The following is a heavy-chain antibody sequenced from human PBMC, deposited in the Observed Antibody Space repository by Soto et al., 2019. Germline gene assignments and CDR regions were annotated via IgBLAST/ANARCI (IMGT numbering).Heavy chain of an antibody. CDR2: INPSGGST. D-gene: IGHD4-17*01. V-gene: IGHV1-46*01. CDR3: ARAWVHDYGDYHFDY. J-gene: IGHJ4*02. CDR1: GYTFTSHY. Sequence: ASVKVSCKASGYTFTSHYMHWVRQAPGQGLEWMGIINPSGGSTSYAQKFQGRVTMTRDTFTSTVYMELSSLRSEDTAVYYCARAWVHDYGDYHFDYWGQGTLVTVSS.